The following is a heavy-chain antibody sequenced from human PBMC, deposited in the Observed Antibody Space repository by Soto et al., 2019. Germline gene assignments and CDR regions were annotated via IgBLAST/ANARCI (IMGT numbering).Heavy chain of an antibody. V-gene: IGHV3-30*04. CDR1: GFMFSAYA. CDR3: ARDPSPYTSGWYGIDF. D-gene: IGHD6-19*01. CDR2: ISYDGTNK. Sequence: GGSLRLSCAASGFMFSAYARLWVRQAPGKGLEWVAAISYDGTNKYYADSIKGRFTISRDNSANTLFLQVNSLRREDTAMYYCARDPSPYTSGWYGIDFWGHGTLVTVYS. J-gene: IGHJ4*01.